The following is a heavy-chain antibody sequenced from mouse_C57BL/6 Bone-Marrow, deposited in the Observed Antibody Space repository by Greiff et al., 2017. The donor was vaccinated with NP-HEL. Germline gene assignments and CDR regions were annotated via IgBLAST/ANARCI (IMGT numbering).Heavy chain of an antibody. V-gene: IGHV5-4*01. CDR2: ISDGGSYT. CDR1: GFTFSSYA. J-gene: IGHJ3*01. CDR3: ARGRVMSWFAY. Sequence: EVQLVESGGGLVKPGGSLKLSCAASGFTFSSYAMSWVRQTPEKRLEWVATISDGGSYTYYPDNVKGRFTISRDNAKNNLYLQMSRLKSEDTAMYYCARGRVMSWFAYWGQGTLVTVSA. D-gene: IGHD2-2*01.